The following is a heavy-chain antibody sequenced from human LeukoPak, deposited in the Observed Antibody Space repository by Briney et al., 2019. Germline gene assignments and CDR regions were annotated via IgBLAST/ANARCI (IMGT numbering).Heavy chain of an antibody. CDR3: AREGDTTGASGTEFDY. V-gene: IGHV3-48*01. J-gene: IGHJ4*02. CDR1: GFALSGYC. Sequence: GGSLRLSCAASGFALSGYCMNWVRQAPGKGLEWVSYIDPSGGTIYYSNSVKGRFTVYRDNVKNLLYLQMNSLSADDTGLYYCAREGDTTGASGTEFDYWGQGAPVTVSS. CDR2: IDPSGGTI. D-gene: IGHD1/OR15-1a*01.